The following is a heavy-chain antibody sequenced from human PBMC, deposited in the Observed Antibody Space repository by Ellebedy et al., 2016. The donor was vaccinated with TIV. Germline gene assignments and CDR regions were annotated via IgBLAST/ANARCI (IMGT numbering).Heavy chain of an antibody. D-gene: IGHD6-19*01. J-gene: IGHJ4*02. CDR1: GGTFSNSA. V-gene: IGHV1-46*04. CDR3: ARARSSGWLHTPDY. Sequence: AASVKVSCKASGGTFSNSAINWARQAPGQGLEWMGIINPSGGSTTYAQNLQGRVTMTRDTSTSTVYMELSSLRSEDTAVYYCARARSSGWLHTPDYWGQGTLVTVSS. CDR2: INPSGGST.